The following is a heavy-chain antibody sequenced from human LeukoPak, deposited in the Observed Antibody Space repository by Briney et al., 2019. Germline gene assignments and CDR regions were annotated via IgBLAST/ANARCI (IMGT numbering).Heavy chain of an antibody. CDR1: GFTFSSYE. J-gene: IGHJ4*02. V-gene: IGHV3-48*03. Sequence: GSLRLSCAASGFTFSSYEMKWVRQAPGKGLEWVSYISSSGSTIYYADSVKGRFTISRDNAKNSLYLQMNSLRAEDTAVYYCARARGYSGYDSANFDYWGQGTLVTVSS. D-gene: IGHD5-12*01. CDR2: ISSSGSTI. CDR3: ARARGYSGYDSANFDY.